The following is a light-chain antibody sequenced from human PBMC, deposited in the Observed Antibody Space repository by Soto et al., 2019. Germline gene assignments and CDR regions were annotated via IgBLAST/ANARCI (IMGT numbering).Light chain of an antibody. CDR3: SSYTSSDTYV. J-gene: IGLJ1*01. CDR1: SSDVGGYNY. V-gene: IGLV2-14*01. Sequence: QSALTQPASVSGSPGQSIAISCTGTSSDVGGYNYVSWYQQHPGKAPKLMIHDVSNRPSGVSNRVSGSKSGNTASLTISGLQTEDEADYYCSSYTSSDTYVFGTGTKVTVL. CDR2: DVS.